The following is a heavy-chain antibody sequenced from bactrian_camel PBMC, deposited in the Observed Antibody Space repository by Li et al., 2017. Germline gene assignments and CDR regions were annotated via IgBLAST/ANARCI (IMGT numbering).Heavy chain of an antibody. J-gene: IGHJ4*01. D-gene: IGHD6*01. CDR2: IYLRDGST. CDR3: AADVGSMSGNCQPNY. Sequence: HVQLVESGGDSVQAGGSLRLSCTASGNTYSTNCMGWFRQAPGKEREGVAYIYLRDGSTYYADSVKGRLTISQANAKITYLQMDSLKPEDTAMYNCAADVGSMSGNCQPNYWGQGTQVTVS. CDR1: GNTYSTNC. V-gene: IGHV3S54*01.